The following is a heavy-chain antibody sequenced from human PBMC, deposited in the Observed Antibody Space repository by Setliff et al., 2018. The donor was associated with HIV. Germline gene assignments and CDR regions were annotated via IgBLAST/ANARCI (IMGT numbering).Heavy chain of an antibody. V-gene: IGHV5-51*01. CDR3: ARGADYRDV. J-gene: IGHJ4*02. Sequence: PGESLKISCRASGYSFTNKWIGWVRQTPGKGLEWMGIIYPGDSQTKYNPSFQGQVTISVDKSLRTAYLQWSSLKTSDTAFYFCARGADYRDVWGQGTLVTVSS. CDR1: GYSFTNKW. CDR2: IYPGDSQT. D-gene: IGHD4-17*01.